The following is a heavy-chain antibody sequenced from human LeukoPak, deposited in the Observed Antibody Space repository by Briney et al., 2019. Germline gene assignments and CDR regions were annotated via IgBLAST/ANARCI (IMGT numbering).Heavy chain of an antibody. CDR2: IYYSGST. V-gene: IGHV4-59*01. CDR3: ARVTIEDLFDY. Sequence: SETPSLTCTVSGGSISSYYWSWIRQPPGKGLEWIGYIYYSGSTNYNPSLKSRVTISVDTSKNQFSLKLSSVTAADTAVYYCARVTIEDLFDYWGQGTLVTVSS. J-gene: IGHJ4*02. CDR1: GGSISSYY. D-gene: IGHD3-3*01.